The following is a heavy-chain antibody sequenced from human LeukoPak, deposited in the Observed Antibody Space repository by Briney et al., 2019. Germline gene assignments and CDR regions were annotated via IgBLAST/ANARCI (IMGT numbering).Heavy chain of an antibody. Sequence: SETLSLTCTVSGGSIRSYYWSWIRQPPGKGLEWIGYIYYSGSTNYNPSLKSRVTISVDTSKNQFSLKLSSVTAADTAVYYCARGTVVTQIDYWGQGTLVTVSS. D-gene: IGHD4-23*01. CDR2: IYYSGST. CDR1: GGSIRSYY. V-gene: IGHV4-59*01. J-gene: IGHJ4*02. CDR3: ARGTVVTQIDY.